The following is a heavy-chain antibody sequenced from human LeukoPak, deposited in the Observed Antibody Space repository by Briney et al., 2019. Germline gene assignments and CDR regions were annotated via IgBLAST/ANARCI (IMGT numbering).Heavy chain of an antibody. V-gene: IGHV4-59*01. CDR3: ARYGSGSYYNDYYYYYGMDV. Sequence: SETLSLTCTVSGGSISSYYWSWIRQPPGKGLEWIGYIYYSGSTNYNPSLKSRVTISVDTSKNQFSLKLSSVTAADTAVYYCARYGSGSYYNDYYYYYGMDVWGQGTTVTVSS. D-gene: IGHD3-10*01. CDR1: GGSISSYY. J-gene: IGHJ6*02. CDR2: IYYSGST.